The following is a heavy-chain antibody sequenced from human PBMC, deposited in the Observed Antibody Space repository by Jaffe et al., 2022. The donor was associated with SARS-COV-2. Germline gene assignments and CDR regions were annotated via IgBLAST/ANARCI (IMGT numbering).Heavy chain of an antibody. J-gene: IGHJ4*02. CDR3: AGIGPAGDKST. Sequence: QVQLQESGPGLVEPSETLSLTCTVSGGSISSYYWIWVRQPPGKRLEWIGYIYYSGSTNYNPSLKSRVTISVDTSKNQFSLKLSSVTAADTAVYYCAGIGPAGDKSTWGQGTLVTVSS. CDR1: GGSISSYY. D-gene: IGHD6-13*01. CDR2: IYYSGST. V-gene: IGHV4-59*01.